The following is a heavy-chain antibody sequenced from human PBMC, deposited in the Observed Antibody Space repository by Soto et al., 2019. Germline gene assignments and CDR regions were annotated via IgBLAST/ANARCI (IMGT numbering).Heavy chain of an antibody. V-gene: IGHV3-30*18. J-gene: IGHJ4*02. Sequence: PWGSLRLSCAASGFTFRRYGMHWVRQAPGKGLEWVAIISYDGSNKYYADSVKGRFTISRDDSKNTLYLQMNSLRAEDTAVYYCAKDGEGLYYYDSRGPKSWCEDWGQGTLVIVSS. CDR2: ISYDGSNK. D-gene: IGHD3-22*01. CDR1: GFTFRRYG. CDR3: AKDGEGLYYYDSRGPKSWCED.